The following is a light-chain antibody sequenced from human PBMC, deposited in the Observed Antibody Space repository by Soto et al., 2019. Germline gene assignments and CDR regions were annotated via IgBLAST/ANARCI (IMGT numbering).Light chain of an antibody. CDR3: QQLKYYPIT. V-gene: IGKV1-9*01. CDR2: AAS. Sequence: DIQLTQFPSFLSASVRDRVTITCRASQVIKNFLAWYQQKPGKAPKLLIYAASTLQSGVSSRFSGSGFGTDFTLTISSLQPEDSATYFCQQLKYYPITVGGGTKVDI. CDR1: QVIKNF. J-gene: IGKJ4*01.